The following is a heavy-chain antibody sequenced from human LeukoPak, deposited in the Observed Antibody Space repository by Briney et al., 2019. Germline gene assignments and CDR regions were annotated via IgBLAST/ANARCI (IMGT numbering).Heavy chain of an antibody. V-gene: IGHV4-30-4*01. CDR3: ASTTLNDYGDYGEDWFDP. D-gene: IGHD4-17*01. Sequence: PSETLSLTCTVSGGSISSGNYYWSWIRQPPGKGLECIGYISYSGSTYYNPSLKSRVTISVDTSKNQFSLKLRSVTAADTAMYYCASTTLNDYGDYGEDWFDPWGQGTLVTVSS. J-gene: IGHJ5*02. CDR2: ISYSGST. CDR1: GGSISSGNYY.